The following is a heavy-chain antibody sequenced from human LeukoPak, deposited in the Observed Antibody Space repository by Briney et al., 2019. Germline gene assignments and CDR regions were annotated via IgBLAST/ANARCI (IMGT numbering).Heavy chain of an antibody. CDR3: ARDRGLGAFDY. D-gene: IGHD3-10*01. CDR1: GGSISSYY. J-gene: IGHJ4*02. CDR2: INHSGST. Sequence: SETLSLTCTVSGGSISSYYWGWIRQPPGKGLEWIGEINHSGSTNYNPSLKSRVTISVDTSKNQFSLKLSSVTAADTAVYYCARDRGLGAFDYWGQGTLVTVSS. V-gene: IGHV4-34*01.